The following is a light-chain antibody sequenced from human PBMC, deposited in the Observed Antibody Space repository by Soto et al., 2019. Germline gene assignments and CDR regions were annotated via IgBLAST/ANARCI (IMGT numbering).Light chain of an antibody. J-gene: IGLJ1*01. CDR3: DSYTSSSTYV. CDR2: GVS. Sequence: QSALTQPASVSGSPGQSITISCIGTISDIGGYDYVSWYQQHPGKAPKLIIYGVSKRPSVVSDRFSGSKSGNTASLTISGLQAEDEADYYCDSYTSSSTYVFGSGTKVTVL. V-gene: IGLV2-14*01. CDR1: ISDIGGYDY.